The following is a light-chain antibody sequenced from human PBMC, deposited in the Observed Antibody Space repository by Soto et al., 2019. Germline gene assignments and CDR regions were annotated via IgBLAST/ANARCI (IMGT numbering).Light chain of an antibody. V-gene: IGLV2-18*02. Sequence: QSALTQPPSVSGSPGQSVTISCTGTSSDVGKYDRVSWYQQPPGTAPKLIIYEVTNRPSGVPARFSGSKSGNTASLTISGHQAEDEADYYCSSYTSTSRYVFGAGTKLTVL. CDR3: SSYTSTSRYV. CDR2: EVT. J-gene: IGLJ1*01. CDR1: SSDVGKYDR.